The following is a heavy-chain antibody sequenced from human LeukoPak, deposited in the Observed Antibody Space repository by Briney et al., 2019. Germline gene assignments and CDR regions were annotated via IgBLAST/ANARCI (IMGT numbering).Heavy chain of an antibody. D-gene: IGHD3-22*01. Sequence: QPGGSLRLSCAASGFIFSSYSMSWVRQAPGKGLEWVSGISWHSGSIGYADSVKGRFAISRDNAKNSLYLQMNSLRAEDTALYYCAKDTWDSSGYLSLWGQGTLVTVSS. V-gene: IGHV3-9*01. CDR1: GFIFSSYS. J-gene: IGHJ4*02. CDR3: AKDTWDSSGYLSL. CDR2: ISWHSGSI.